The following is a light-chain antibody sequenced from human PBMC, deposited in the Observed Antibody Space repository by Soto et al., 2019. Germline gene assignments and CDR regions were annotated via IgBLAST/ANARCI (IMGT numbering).Light chain of an antibody. V-gene: IGLV2-14*01. CDR3: SSFTSINTWV. Sequence: QSALTKPASVSGSPGQSITISCTGTSSDVGGYNYVSWYQQHPGKAPKLMIYEVSNRPSGVSNRFFGSKSGNTASLTISGLQTEDEADYYCSSFTSINTWVFGGGTQLTVL. CDR2: EVS. J-gene: IGLJ3*02. CDR1: SSDVGGYNY.